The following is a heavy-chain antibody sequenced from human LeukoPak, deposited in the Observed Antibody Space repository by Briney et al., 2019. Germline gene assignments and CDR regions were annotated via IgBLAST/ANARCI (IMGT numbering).Heavy chain of an antibody. CDR1: GFTFSSYG. J-gene: IGHJ6*03. CDR2: IRYDGSNK. CDR3: AKDGVGATSYYYYMDV. V-gene: IGHV3-30*02. D-gene: IGHD1-26*01. Sequence: GGSLRLSCAASGFTFSSYGMHWVRKAPGKGLEWVAFIRYDGSNKYYADSVKGRFTISRDNSKNTLYLQMNSLRAEDTAVYYCAKDGVGATSYYYYMDVWGKGTTVTISS.